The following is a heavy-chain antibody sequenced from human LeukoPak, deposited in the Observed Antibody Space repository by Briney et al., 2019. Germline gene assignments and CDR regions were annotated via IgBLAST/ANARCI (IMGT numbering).Heavy chain of an antibody. V-gene: IGHV3-21*01. CDR2: ISSSSSYI. J-gene: IGHJ6*02. D-gene: IGHD6-19*01. CDR3: ARDRLEYYYGMDV. Sequence: PGGSLRLSCAASGFTFSSYGMNWVRQAPGKGLEWVSSISSSSSYIYYADSVKGRFTISRGNAKNSLYLQMNSLRAEDTAVYYCARDRLEYYYGMDVWGQGTTVTVSS. CDR1: GFTFSSYG.